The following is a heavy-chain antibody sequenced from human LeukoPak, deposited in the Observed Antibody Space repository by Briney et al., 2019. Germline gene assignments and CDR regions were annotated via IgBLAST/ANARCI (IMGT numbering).Heavy chain of an antibody. J-gene: IGHJ4*02. CDR2: IKQDGSEK. CDR1: GFTFSSYW. Sequence: GGSLRLSCAASGFTFSSYWMNWARQAPGKGLEWVANIKQDGSEKYYVDSVKGRFTISRDNAKNSLYLQMNSLRAEDTAVYYCARKGYGDFWSGYLYFDYWGQGTLVTVSS. D-gene: IGHD3-3*01. CDR3: ARKGYGDFWSGYLYFDY. V-gene: IGHV3-7*01.